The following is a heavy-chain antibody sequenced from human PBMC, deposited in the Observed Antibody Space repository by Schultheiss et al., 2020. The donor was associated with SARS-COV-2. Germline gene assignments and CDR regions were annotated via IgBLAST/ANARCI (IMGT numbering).Heavy chain of an antibody. V-gene: IGHV4-34*01. CDR1: GGSISSYY. J-gene: IGHJ3*02. CDR2: INHSGST. CDR3: ARDMIPTYYDFWSGYPPDAFDI. D-gene: IGHD3-3*01. Sequence: SETLSLTCTVSGGSISSYYWSWIRQPPGKGLEWIGEINHSGSTNYNPSLKSRVTMSVDTSKNQFSLKLSSVTAADTAVYYCARDMIPTYYDFWSGYPPDAFDIWGQGTMVTVSS.